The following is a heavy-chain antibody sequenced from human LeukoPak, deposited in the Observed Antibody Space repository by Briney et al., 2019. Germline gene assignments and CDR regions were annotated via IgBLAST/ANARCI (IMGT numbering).Heavy chain of an antibody. Sequence: GGSLRLSCAASGFTFSSYSMNWVRQAPGKGLEWVSSISSSSYIYYADSVKGRFTISRDNAKNSLSLQMNSLRAEDTAVYYCARDSEGYQLLKGFDYWGLGTLVTVSS. D-gene: IGHD2-2*01. CDR3: ARDSEGYQLLKGFDY. J-gene: IGHJ4*02. CDR1: GFTFSSYS. V-gene: IGHV3-21*01. CDR2: ISSSSYI.